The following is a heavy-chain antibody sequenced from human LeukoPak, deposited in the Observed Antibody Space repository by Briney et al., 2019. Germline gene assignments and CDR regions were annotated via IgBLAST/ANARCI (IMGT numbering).Heavy chain of an antibody. D-gene: IGHD1-26*01. CDR3: ARRASGAVPADGWFDP. Sequence: GESLKISCKGSGYSFTSYWIGWVRQMPGKGLEWMGIIYPGDSDTRYSSSFQGQVTISADKSISTAYLQWSSLKASDTAMYYCARRASGAVPADGWFDPWGQGTLVTVSS. CDR1: GYSFTSYW. J-gene: IGHJ5*02. V-gene: IGHV5-51*01. CDR2: IYPGDSDT.